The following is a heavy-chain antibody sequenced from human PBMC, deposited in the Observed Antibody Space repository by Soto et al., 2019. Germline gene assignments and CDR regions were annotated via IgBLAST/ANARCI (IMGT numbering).Heavy chain of an antibody. V-gene: IGHV3-74*01. D-gene: IGHD2-15*01. Sequence: GGSLRLSCAASGVTFSSYWMYWVRQAPGKGLVWVSRINSDGSDTRYADSVKGRFTISRDNAKNTVYLQMNSLRAEDTAVYYFIRRYCSGSTCYSFDYWGQGTLGTVSS. CDR3: IRRYCSGSTCYSFDY. CDR1: GVTFSSYW. CDR2: INSDGSDT. J-gene: IGHJ4*02.